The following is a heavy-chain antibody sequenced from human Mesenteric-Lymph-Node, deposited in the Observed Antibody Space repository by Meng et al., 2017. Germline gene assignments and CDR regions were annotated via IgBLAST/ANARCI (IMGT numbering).Heavy chain of an antibody. CDR1: GGSISSSSYY. Sequence: SETLSLTCTVSGGSISSSSYYWDWIRQHPGKGLEWIGYIYYSGSTYYNPSLKSRVTISVDTSKNQFSLKLSSVTAADTAVYYCARDDTMVRGLDAFDIWGQGTMVTVSS. CDR2: IYYSGST. V-gene: IGHV4-31*03. J-gene: IGHJ3*02. CDR3: ARDDTMVRGLDAFDI. D-gene: IGHD3-10*01.